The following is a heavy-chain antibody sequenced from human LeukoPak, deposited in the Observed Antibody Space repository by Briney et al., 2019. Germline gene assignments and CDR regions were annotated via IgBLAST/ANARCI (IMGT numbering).Heavy chain of an antibody. CDR3: ARDATRSGDYYDSSGYSSDY. CDR1: GYTFTGYY. CDR2: INPNSGGT. J-gene: IGHJ4*02. D-gene: IGHD3-22*01. V-gene: IGHV1-2*02. Sequence: PSASVKVSCKASGYTFTGYYMHWVRQAPGQGLEWMGGINPNSGGTNYAQKFQGRVTMTRDTSISTAYMELSRLRSDDTAVYYCARDATRSGDYYDSSGYSSDYWGQGTLVTVSS.